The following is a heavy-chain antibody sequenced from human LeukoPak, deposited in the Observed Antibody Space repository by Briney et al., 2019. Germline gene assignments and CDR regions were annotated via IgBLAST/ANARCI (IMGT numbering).Heavy chain of an antibody. CDR1: GFTFSSYA. V-gene: IGHV3-23*01. Sequence: GGSLRLSCAAPGFTFSSYAMSWVRQAPGKGLEWVSTISGGVGGPYYADSVKGRFTISRDNSKNTLYLQVNSLRADDTAVYYCAKGVPAALTSRGQGTLVTVSS. J-gene: IGHJ4*02. CDR2: ISGGVGGP. D-gene: IGHD2-2*01. CDR3: AKGVPAALTS.